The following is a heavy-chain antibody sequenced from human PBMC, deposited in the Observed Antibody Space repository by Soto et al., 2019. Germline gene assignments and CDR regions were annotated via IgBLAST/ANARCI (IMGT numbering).Heavy chain of an antibody. CDR1: GFTFSSYG. V-gene: IGHV3-30*18. J-gene: IGHJ4*02. Sequence: QVQLVESGGGVVQPGRSLRLSCAASGFTFSSYGMHWVRQAPGKGLEWVAVISYDGSNKYYADSVKGRFTISRDNYNNTLYLQMNSLRAEDTAVYYCANYLAGESSGWYGGDYWGQGTLVTVSS. CDR2: ISYDGSNK. D-gene: IGHD6-13*01. CDR3: ANYLAGESSGWYGGDY.